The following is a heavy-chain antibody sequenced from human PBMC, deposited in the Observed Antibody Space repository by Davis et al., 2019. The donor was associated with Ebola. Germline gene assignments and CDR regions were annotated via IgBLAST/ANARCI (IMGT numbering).Heavy chain of an antibody. D-gene: IGHD3-3*01. CDR3: ARDLVEGVRFLERLYYYYYGMDV. CDR2: ISYDGSNK. V-gene: IGHV3-30-3*01. Sequence: GESLKISCAASGFTFSSYAMHWVRQAPGKGLEWVAVISYDGSNKYYADSVKGRFTISRDNSKNTLYLQMNSLRAEDTAVYYCARDLVEGVRFLERLYYYYYGMDVWGQGTTVTVSS. J-gene: IGHJ6*02. CDR1: GFTFSSYA.